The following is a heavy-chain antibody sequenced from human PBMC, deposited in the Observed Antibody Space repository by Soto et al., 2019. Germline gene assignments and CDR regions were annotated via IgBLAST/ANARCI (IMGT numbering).Heavy chain of an antibody. CDR1: YDSINNYY. Sequence: SETLSLTCPMSYDSINNYYWSWIRQPPGKGLEWIGYIYSSGSASYNPSLKSRVTISVDTSKNQFSVRLSSVTAADTAVYYCARLNNLVGSYYRGAVDIWGQGTMVTVSS. CDR3: ARLNNLVGSYYRGAVDI. J-gene: IGHJ3*02. V-gene: IGHV4-59*01. D-gene: IGHD1-26*01. CDR2: IYSSGSA.